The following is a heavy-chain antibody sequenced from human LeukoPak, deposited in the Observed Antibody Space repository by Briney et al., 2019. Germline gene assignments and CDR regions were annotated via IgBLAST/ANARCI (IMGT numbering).Heavy chain of an antibody. D-gene: IGHD5-18*01. CDR2: ISGSGGST. J-gene: IGHJ4*02. V-gene: IGHV3-23*01. CDR3: GKDPRGYSYGLFAY. Sequence: GGSLRLSCAASGFTFSSYAMSWVRQAPGKGLEWVSAISGSGGSTYYADSVKGRFTISRDNSKNTLYLQMNSLRAEDTAVYYCGKDPRGYSYGLFAYWGQGPLVTVSS. CDR1: GFTFSSYA.